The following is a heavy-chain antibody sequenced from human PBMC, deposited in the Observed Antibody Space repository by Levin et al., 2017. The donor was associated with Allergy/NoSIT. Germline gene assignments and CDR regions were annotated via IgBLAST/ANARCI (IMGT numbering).Heavy chain of an antibody. D-gene: IGHD2-15*01. Sequence: GESLKISCQGSGYSFTNYWIGWVRQMPGKGLEWMGIIYPTDSDTRYSPSFQDQVTISADKSINTAYLQWSSLKASDTATYYCARPYCSGGSCFADGLDTWRQGTVVTVSS. CDR3: ARPYCSGGSCFADGLDT. J-gene: IGHJ3*02. CDR1: GYSFTNYW. CDR2: IYPTDSDT. V-gene: IGHV5-51*01.